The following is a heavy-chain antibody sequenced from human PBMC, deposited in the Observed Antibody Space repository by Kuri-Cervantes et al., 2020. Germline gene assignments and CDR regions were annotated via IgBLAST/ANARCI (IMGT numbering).Heavy chain of an antibody. V-gene: IGHV3-13*01. Sequence: GGSLRLSCAASGFTFSSYDMHWVRQATGKGLEWVSAIGTAGDTYYPGSVKGRFTISRENAKNSLYLQMNSLRAGDTAVYYCAKGGGAFRYYYDSSGRIDYWGQGTLVTVSS. J-gene: IGHJ4*02. CDR1: GFTFSSYD. CDR2: IGTAGDT. D-gene: IGHD3-22*01. CDR3: AKGGGAFRYYYDSSGRIDY.